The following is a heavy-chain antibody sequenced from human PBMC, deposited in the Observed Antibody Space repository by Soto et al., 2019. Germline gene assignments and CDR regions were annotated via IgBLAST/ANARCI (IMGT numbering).Heavy chain of an antibody. CDR1: GGSFSGYC. J-gene: IGHJ4*02. D-gene: IGHD3-9*01. CDR3: ARQNYDILTGYDY. V-gene: IGHV4-34*01. Sequence: PSETLSLTCAVYGGSFSGYCWSWIRQPPGKGLEWIGEINHSGSTNYNPSLKSRVTISVDTSKNQFSLKLSSVTAADTAVYYCARQNYDILTGYDYSCPRTLVTLFS. CDR2: INHSGST.